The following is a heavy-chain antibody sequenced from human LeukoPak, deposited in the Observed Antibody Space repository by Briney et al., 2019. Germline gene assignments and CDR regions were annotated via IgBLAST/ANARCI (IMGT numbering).Heavy chain of an antibody. Sequence: PGGSLRLSCAASGFTFSSYGMHWVRQAPGKGLEWVAVIWYDGSNKYYADSVKGRLTISRDNSKNTLYLQMNSLRAEDTAVYYCARDSTQGAFDIWGQGTMVTVSS. V-gene: IGHV3-33*01. J-gene: IGHJ3*02. CDR3: ARDSTQGAFDI. CDR2: IWYDGSNK. CDR1: GFTFSSYG.